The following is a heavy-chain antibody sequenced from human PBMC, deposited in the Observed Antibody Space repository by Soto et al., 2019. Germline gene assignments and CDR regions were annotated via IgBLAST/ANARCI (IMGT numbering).Heavy chain of an antibody. CDR3: AKGGAFRPLFDP. V-gene: IGHV3-23*01. CDR2: ISGSGGST. Sequence: EVQLLESGGGLVQPGGSLRLSCAASGFTFSSYAMSWVRQAPGKGLEWVSAISGSGGSTYYADSVKGRFTISRDNSKNPLYLQMNSLRAEDTAVYYCAKGGAFRPLFDPWGQGTLVTVSS. CDR1: GFTFSSYA. J-gene: IGHJ5*02. D-gene: IGHD3-10*01.